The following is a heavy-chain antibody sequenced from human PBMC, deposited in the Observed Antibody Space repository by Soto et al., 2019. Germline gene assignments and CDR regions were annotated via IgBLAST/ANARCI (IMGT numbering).Heavy chain of an antibody. V-gene: IGHV3-48*01. D-gene: IGHD3-16*01. CDR1: EVTCGNYG. Sequence: RVSCRASEVTCGNYGRNRVSKTQGKGLEWVSYISSSSSNTINYADSVKGRFTISRDNAKNALYLQMNSLRAEDTALYYCARDLWDDLAGGESDYWGQGTLVTVSS. CDR2: ISSSSSNTI. J-gene: IGHJ4*02. CDR3: ARDLWDDLAGGESDY.